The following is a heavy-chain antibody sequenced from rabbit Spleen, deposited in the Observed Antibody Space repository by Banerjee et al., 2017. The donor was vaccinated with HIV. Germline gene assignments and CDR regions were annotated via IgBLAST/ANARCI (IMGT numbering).Heavy chain of an antibody. J-gene: IGHJ4*01. CDR2: IAGSSSGFT. CDR1: GFDYSAYY. CDR3: ARDLVTVIGWNFNL. D-gene: IGHD1-1*01. Sequence: QEQLVESGGGLVQPGGSLKLSCKASGFDYSAYYMSWVRQAPGKGLEWISCIAGSSSGFTYSASWAKGRFIMFRTSSTTVTLQMTSLTAADTATYFCARDLVTVIGWNFNLWGPGTLVTVS. V-gene: IGHV1S45*01.